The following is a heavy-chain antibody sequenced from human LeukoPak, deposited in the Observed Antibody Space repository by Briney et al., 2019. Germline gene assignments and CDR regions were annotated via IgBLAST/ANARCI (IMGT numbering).Heavy chain of an antibody. V-gene: IGHV3-13*01. CDR2: IGTAGDT. J-gene: IGHJ6*02. Sequence: GGSLRLSCAASGFTFSSYDMHWVRKATGKGLEWVSAIGTAGDTYYPGSVKGRFTISRENAKNSLYLQMNSLRAGDTAVYYCAREGGVRYFDWLTPRRARSNYSMDVWGQGTTVTVSS. CDR3: AREGGVRYFDWLTPRRARSNYSMDV. D-gene: IGHD3-9*01. CDR1: GFTFSSYD.